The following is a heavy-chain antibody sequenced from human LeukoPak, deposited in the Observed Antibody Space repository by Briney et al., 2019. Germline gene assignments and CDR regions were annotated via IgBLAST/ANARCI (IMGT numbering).Heavy chain of an antibody. D-gene: IGHD1-26*01. V-gene: IGHV1-69*15. CDR2: IIPISGTT. Sequence: GSSVKVSCKTSGGTFTSYAITWVRQAPGQGLEWMGKIIPISGTTNSAQKFQGRVTFTADESTGTAYMELSSLRSEDTALYYCARKLRLGGNWFDPWGQGTLVTVSS. CDR1: GGTFTSYA. CDR3: ARKLRLGGNWFDP. J-gene: IGHJ5*02.